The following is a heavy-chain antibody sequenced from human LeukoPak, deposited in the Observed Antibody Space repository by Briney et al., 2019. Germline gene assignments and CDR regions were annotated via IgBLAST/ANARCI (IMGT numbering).Heavy chain of an antibody. Sequence: PSETLSLTCTVSNASISSNTYYRAWIRQPPGKGLEYIGSINYRGSTYYNPSLKSRVTISVDTSKNQFSLKLSSVTAADTAVYYCARGRGMVGFYYYYYMDVWGKGTTVTVSS. V-gene: IGHV4-39*07. CDR2: INYRGST. D-gene: IGHD3-10*01. CDR1: NASISSNTYY. CDR3: ARGRGMVGFYYYYYMDV. J-gene: IGHJ6*03.